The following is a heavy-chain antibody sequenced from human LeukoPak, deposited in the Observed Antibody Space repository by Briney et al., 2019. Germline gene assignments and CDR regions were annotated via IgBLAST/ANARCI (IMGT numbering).Heavy chain of an antibody. D-gene: IGHD3-10*01. CDR1: GGSINNFY. J-gene: IGHJ6*03. CDR2: IHASENT. CDR3: ARGSNYYGSGSGYYYYMDV. V-gene: IGHV4-4*07. Sequence: SETLSLTCTFSGGSINNFYWSWIRQPPGKGLEWIGRIHASENTNYNPSLKSRVTMSVDTSKNQFSLKLSSVTAADTAVYYCARGSNYYGSGSGYYYYMDVWGKGTTVTVSS.